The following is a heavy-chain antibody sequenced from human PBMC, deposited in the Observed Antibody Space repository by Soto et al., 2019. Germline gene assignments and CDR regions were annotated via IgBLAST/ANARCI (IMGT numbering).Heavy chain of an antibody. CDR3: AAEYSSSWYRYYYYGMDV. Sequence: QMQLVQSGPEVKKPGTSVKVSCKASGFTFTSSAVQWVRQARGQRLEWIGWIVVGSGNTNYAQKFQERVTSTRDMSTNTAYMELSSLRSEDTAVYYFAAEYSSSWYRYYYYGMDVLGQGTTVTVSS. CDR2: IVVGSGNT. D-gene: IGHD6-13*01. J-gene: IGHJ6*02. CDR1: GFTFTSSA. V-gene: IGHV1-58*01.